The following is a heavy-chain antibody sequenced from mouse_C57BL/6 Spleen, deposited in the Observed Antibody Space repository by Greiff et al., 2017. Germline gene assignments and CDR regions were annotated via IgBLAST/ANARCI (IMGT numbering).Heavy chain of an antibody. CDR2: IYPGSGNT. CDR3: ARWDRYYYAMDY. J-gene: IGHJ4*01. CDR1: GYTFTDYY. Sequence: QVQLQQSGAELVRPGASVKLSCKASGYTFTDYYINWVKQRPGQGLEWIARIYPGSGNTYYNEKLKGKATLTAEKSSSTAYMQLSSLTSEDSAVYFCARWDRYYYAMDYWGQGTSVTVSS. V-gene: IGHV1-76*01. D-gene: IGHD2-3*01.